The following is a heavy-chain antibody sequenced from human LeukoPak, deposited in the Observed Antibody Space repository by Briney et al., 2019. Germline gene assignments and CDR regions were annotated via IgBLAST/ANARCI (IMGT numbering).Heavy chain of an antibody. Sequence: PSETLSLTCAVYGGSFSGYYWSWIRQPPGKGLEWIGEINHSGSTNYNPSLKSRVTISVDTSKNQLSLKLSSVTAADTAVYYCAREYFDGSGSFQYYFDYWGQGTLVTVSS. CDR1: GGSFSGYY. D-gene: IGHD3-10*01. CDR2: INHSGST. V-gene: IGHV4-34*01. CDR3: AREYFDGSGSFQYYFDY. J-gene: IGHJ4*02.